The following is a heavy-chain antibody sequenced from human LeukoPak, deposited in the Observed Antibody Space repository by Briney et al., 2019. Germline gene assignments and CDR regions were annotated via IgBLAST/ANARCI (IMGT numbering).Heavy chain of an antibody. V-gene: IGHV3-21*01. Sequence: PGGSLRLSCAASGFTFSSYSMNWVRQTPGKGLEWVSSISSSSSNIYYADSVKGRFTVSRDNAKNSLYLQMNSLRVEDTAVYYCARCTTGRTFGSLREIKRSREIDYWGQGTLVTVSS. J-gene: IGHJ4*02. D-gene: IGHD1-1*01. CDR3: ARCTTGRTFGSLREIKRSREIDY. CDR2: ISSSSSNI. CDR1: GFTFSSYS.